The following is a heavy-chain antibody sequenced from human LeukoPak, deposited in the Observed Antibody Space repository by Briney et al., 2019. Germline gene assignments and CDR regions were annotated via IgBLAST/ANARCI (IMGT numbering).Heavy chain of an antibody. CDR3: ARGGDYYDSSGYSLWAFDI. CDR2: VFYTGIT. Sequence: PSETLSLTCTVSGGSISRSSYFWGWVRQPPGKGLEWIGSVFYTGITYYNPSLNSRVMISVDMSKNQVSLKLRSVTAADTAVYYCARGGDYYDSSGYSLWAFDIWGQGTMVTVSS. V-gene: IGHV4-39*07. J-gene: IGHJ3*02. CDR1: GGSISRSSYF. D-gene: IGHD3-22*01.